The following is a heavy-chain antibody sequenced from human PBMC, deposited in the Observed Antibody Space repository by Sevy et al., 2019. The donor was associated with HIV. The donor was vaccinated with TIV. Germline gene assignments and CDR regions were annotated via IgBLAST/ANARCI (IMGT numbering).Heavy chain of an antibody. CDR1: GYTFTSYG. V-gene: IGHV1-18*01. CDR3: ARFGVAGRRAPRETYYYYGMDV. J-gene: IGHJ6*02. Sequence: ESLKISCKASGYTFTSYGISWVRQAPGQGLEWMGWISAYNGNTNYAQKLQGRVTMTTDTSTSTAYMELRSLRSDDTAVYYCARFGVAGRRAPRETYYYYGMDVWGQGTTVTVSS. CDR2: ISAYNGNT. D-gene: IGHD6-19*01.